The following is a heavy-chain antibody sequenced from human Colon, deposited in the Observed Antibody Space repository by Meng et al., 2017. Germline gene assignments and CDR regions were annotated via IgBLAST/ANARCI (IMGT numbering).Heavy chain of an antibody. Sequence: GESLKISCAASGFTLNSYWMHWVRQVPGKGLAWVSRLMGDGDSTTYADSVKGRFTISRDNAKNTLYLQKNSLRVEDTAVYYCAAKGGGSNLPYYWGQGTLVTVSS. D-gene: IGHD3-16*01. CDR3: AAKGGGSNLPYY. CDR1: GFTLNSYW. V-gene: IGHV3-74*01. CDR2: LMGDGDST. J-gene: IGHJ4*02.